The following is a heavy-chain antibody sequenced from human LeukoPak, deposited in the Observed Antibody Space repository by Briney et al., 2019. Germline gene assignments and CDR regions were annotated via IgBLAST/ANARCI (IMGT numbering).Heavy chain of an antibody. CDR2: IKQDGSEK. Sequence: GGSLRLSCAASGFTFSSYWMSWVRQAPGKGLGWVANIKQDGSEKYYVDSVKGRFTISRDNAKNSLYLQMNSLRAEDTAVYYCARSLNHYCSGGSCYMLDPWGQGTLVTVSS. CDR3: ARSLNHYCSGGSCYMLDP. V-gene: IGHV3-7*01. J-gene: IGHJ5*02. CDR1: GFTFSSYW. D-gene: IGHD2-15*01.